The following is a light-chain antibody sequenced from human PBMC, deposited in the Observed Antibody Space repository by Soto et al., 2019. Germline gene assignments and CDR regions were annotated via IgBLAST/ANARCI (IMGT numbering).Light chain of an antibody. CDR3: VLYMGSGIWV. Sequence: QAVVTQEPSFSVSPGGTVTLTCGLSSGSVSTSYYPSWYQQTPGQPPRTLIYSTNTRSSGAPDRFSGSILGNKAALTITGAQADDESDYYCVLYMGSGIWVFGGGTKLTVL. V-gene: IGLV8-61*01. CDR2: STN. J-gene: IGLJ3*02. CDR1: SGSVSTSYY.